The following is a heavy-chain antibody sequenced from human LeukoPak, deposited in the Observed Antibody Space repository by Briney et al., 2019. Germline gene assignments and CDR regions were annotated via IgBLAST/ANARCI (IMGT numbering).Heavy chain of an antibody. CDR2: ISESGSGT. CDR1: GLTFSRYA. V-gene: IGHV3-23*01. J-gene: IGHJ4*02. D-gene: IGHD5-18*01. CDR3: AKDIAQGYTFGSIEQDY. Sequence: GGSLRLSCAVSGLTFSRYAMSWVRQAPGKGLEWVSAISESGSGTYYADSVKGRFTISRDNSKDTLSLQMNSLRAEDAAVYYCAKDIAQGYTFGSIEQDYWGQGTLVTVSS.